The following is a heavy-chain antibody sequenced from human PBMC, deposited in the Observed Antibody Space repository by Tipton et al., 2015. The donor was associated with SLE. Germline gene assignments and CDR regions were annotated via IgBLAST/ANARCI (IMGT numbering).Heavy chain of an antibody. V-gene: IGHV4-39*01. Sequence: TLSFTCTVSGGSISSSSYYWGWIRQPPGKGLEWIGSIYYSGSTYYNPSLKSRVTISVDTSKNQFSLKLSSVTAADTAVYYCASITRDGADDYWGQGTLVTVSS. J-gene: IGHJ4*02. CDR1: GGSISSSSYY. D-gene: IGHD1-14*01. CDR3: ASITRDGADDY. CDR2: IYYSGST.